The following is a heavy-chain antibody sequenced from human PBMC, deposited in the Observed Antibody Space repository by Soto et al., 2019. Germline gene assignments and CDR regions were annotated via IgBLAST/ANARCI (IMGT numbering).Heavy chain of an antibody. D-gene: IGHD2-2*01. CDR3: ARRNQLLHRAYSSCGMDV. Sequence: SQTLSLTCAISGDSVSSNSAAWNWIRQSPSRGLEWLGRTYYRSKWYNDYAVSVKSRITINPDTSKNQFSLQLNSVTPEDTAVYYCARRNQLLHRAYSSCGMDVWGQGTTVTVSS. CDR2: TYYRSKWYN. V-gene: IGHV6-1*01. J-gene: IGHJ6*02. CDR1: GDSVSSNSAA.